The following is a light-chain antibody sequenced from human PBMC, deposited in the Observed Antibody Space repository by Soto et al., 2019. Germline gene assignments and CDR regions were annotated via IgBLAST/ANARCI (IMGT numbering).Light chain of an antibody. CDR3: SSYTASSTYV. Sequence: QSALTQPASVSGSPGQSITISCTGTSSHVGSYNYVSWYQQHPGKAPKVMIYDVSNRPSGVSYRFSGSKSGNTASLTISGLQDEDEADYYCSSYTASSTYVFGTGTKLTVL. CDR1: SSHVGSYNY. V-gene: IGLV2-14*01. J-gene: IGLJ1*01. CDR2: DVS.